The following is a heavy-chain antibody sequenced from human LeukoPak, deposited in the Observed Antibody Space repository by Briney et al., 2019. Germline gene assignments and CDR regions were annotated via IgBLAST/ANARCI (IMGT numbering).Heavy chain of an antibody. CDR1: GFSFSSYA. V-gene: IGHV3-23*01. D-gene: IGHD3-22*01. J-gene: IGHJ4*02. CDR2: ISGSGVTT. Sequence: GGSLRLSCAASGFSFSSYAMTWVRQAPGKGLEWVSTISGSGVTTYYADSVKGRFTISRDNSKNTLYLQMNSLRAEDTAVYYCAKAWGPDDSSASNFDYCGQGTLVTVSS. CDR3: AKAWGPDDSSASNFDY.